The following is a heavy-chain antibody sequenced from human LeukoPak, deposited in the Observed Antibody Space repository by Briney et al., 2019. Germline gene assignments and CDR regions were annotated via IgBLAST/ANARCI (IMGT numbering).Heavy chain of an antibody. V-gene: IGHV1-46*01. J-gene: IGHJ5*02. D-gene: IGHD2-2*01. Sequence: ASVKVSCKASGYTFGTHWMHWVRQAPGQGLEWMGIINPSGDFRSYAQKFQGRVTVTRDMSISTAYMELSRLRSDDTAVYYCARGVIVVVPAAGGWFDPWGQGTLVTVSS. CDR1: GYTFGTHW. CDR2: INPSGDFR. CDR3: ARGVIVVVPAAGGWFDP.